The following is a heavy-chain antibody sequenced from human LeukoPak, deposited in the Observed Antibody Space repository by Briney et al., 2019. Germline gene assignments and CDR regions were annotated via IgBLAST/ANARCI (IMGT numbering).Heavy chain of an antibody. CDR3: ARDYPPD. V-gene: IGHV3-74*01. Sequence: GGSLRLSCVASGFTFSNSWMHWVRQAPGKGLVWVSRVNSDGKTTTYADSVKGRFTISRDNAQNTLYLQMYSLGAEDTAVYYCARDYPPDWGQGPLVTVSA. J-gene: IGHJ4*02. CDR1: GFTFSNSW. CDR2: VNSDGKTT.